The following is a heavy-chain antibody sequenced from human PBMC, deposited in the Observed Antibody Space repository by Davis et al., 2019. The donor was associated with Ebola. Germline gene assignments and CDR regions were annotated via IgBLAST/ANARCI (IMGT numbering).Heavy chain of an antibody. CDR2: ISSNGGST. D-gene: IGHD3-9*01. J-gene: IGHJ6*02. V-gene: IGHV3-64*01. CDR1: GFTFSSYA. CDR3: ARSEASYDILTGYDPNYYYYGMDV. Sequence: PGGSLRLSCAASGFTFSSYAMHWVRQAPGKGLEYVSAISSNGGSTYYANSVKGRFTISRDNSKNTLYLQMGSLRAEDMAVYYCARSEASYDILTGYDPNYYYYGMDVWGQGTTVTVSS.